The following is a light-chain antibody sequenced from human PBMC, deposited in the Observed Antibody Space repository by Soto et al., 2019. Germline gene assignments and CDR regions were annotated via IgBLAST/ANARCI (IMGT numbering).Light chain of an antibody. J-gene: IGKJ1*01. CDR2: GAS. CDR3: QQYYNWPLT. CDR1: QSVSNN. Sequence: EVVLTQSPATLSVSPGASGTLSCRASQSVSNNLAWYHQKPGQAPRVLIYGASIRATGVPARFSGSGSGTEFTLTISSLQSEDFALFYCQQYYNWPLTFGQGTKVDIK. V-gene: IGKV3-15*01.